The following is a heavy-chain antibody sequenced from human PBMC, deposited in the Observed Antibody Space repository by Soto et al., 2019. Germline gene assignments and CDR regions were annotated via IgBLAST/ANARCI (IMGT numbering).Heavy chain of an antibody. CDR2: IIPIFGTA. D-gene: IGHD4-17*01. V-gene: IGHV1-69*13. J-gene: IGHJ4*02. Sequence: SVKVSCKASGGTFSSYAISWVRQAPGQGLEWMGGIIPIFGTANYAQKFQGRVTITADESTSTAYMELSSLRSEDTAVYYCARDPTTVSGNDYWGQGTLVTVSS. CDR3: ARDPTTVSGNDY. CDR1: GGTFSSYA.